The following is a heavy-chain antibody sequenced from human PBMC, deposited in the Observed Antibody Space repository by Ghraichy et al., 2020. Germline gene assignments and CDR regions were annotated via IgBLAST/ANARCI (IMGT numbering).Heavy chain of an antibody. J-gene: IGHJ4*02. D-gene: IGHD4-23*01. V-gene: IGHV4-59*02. CDR2: IYYSGRT. CDR1: GGSVGGYY. Sequence: SETLSLTCTVSGGSVGGYYWSWIRQPPGKGLEWLGYIYYSGRTNYNPSLQSRVTISIDTSKKEISLKLTSVTAADTAMYYCAAAVVTPPLFEFWGQGTLGTVSS. CDR3: AAAVVTPPLFEF.